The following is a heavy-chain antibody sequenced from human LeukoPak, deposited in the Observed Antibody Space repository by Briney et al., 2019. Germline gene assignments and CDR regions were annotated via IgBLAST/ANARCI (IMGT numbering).Heavy chain of an antibody. CDR1: GGSISSYY. CDR2: IYYSGST. CDR3: ARVGHSSSWSIYYYMDV. J-gene: IGHJ6*03. V-gene: IGHV4-59*01. Sequence: SETLSLTCTVSGGSISSYYWSWIQQPPGKGLEWIGYIYYSGSTNYNPSLKSRVTISVDTSKNQFSLKLSSVTAADTAVYYCARVGHSSSWSIYYYMDVWGKGTTVTVSS. D-gene: IGHD6-13*01.